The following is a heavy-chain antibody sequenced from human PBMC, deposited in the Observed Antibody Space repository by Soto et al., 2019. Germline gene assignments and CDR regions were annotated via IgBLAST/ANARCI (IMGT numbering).Heavy chain of an antibody. Sequence: GGSLRLSCAASGFTFSSYAMSWVRRAPGKGLEWVSAISGSGGSTYYADSVKGRFTISRDNSKNTLYLQMNSLRAEDTAVYYCAKDFSYYGSGSYPRRYFDYWGQGTLVTVSS. CDR3: AKDFSYYGSGSYPRRYFDY. CDR2: ISGSGGST. J-gene: IGHJ4*02. CDR1: GFTFSSYA. V-gene: IGHV3-23*01. D-gene: IGHD3-10*01.